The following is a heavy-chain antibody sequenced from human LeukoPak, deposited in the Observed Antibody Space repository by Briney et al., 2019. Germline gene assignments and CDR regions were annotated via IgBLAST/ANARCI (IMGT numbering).Heavy chain of an antibody. CDR3: ARVGDNYYDSSGYYYDY. CDR2: TYYRSKWYN. Sequence: SQTLSLTCAISGDSFSSNSAAWNWIRQSPSRGLEWLGRTYYRSKWYNDYAVSVKSRITINPGTSKNQFSLQLNSVTPEDTAVYYCARVGDNYYDSSGYYYDYWGQGTLVTVSS. J-gene: IGHJ4*02. CDR1: GDSFSSNSAA. D-gene: IGHD3-22*01. V-gene: IGHV6-1*01.